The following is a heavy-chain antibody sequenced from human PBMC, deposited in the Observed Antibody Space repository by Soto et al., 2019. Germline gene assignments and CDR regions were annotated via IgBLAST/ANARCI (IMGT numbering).Heavy chain of an antibody. CDR3: ARSTVTSD. V-gene: IGHV3-48*03. J-gene: IGHJ4*02. CDR2: ISDSGRTM. CDR1: GITFRSRA. Sequence: PGGSLRLSCVASGITFRSRAMSWVRQAPGEGLEWISYISDSGRTMYYADSVKGRFTISRDNAKNSLYLQMNSLRVEDTALYYCARSTVTSDWGQGTLVTVSS. D-gene: IGHD4-17*01.